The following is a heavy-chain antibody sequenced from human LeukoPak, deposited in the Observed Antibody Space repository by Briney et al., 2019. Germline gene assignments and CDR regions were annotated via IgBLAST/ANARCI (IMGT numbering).Heavy chain of an antibody. J-gene: IGHJ4*02. CDR3: ASVVVPAAILPYFGY. D-gene: IGHD2-2*01. CDR2: IIPIFGTA. Sequence: GASVKVSCKASGGTFSSYAISWVRQAPGQGLEWMGGIIPIFGTANYAQKFQGRVTITADESTSTAYMELSSLRSEDTAVYYCASVVVPAAILPYFGYWGQGTLVTVFS. CDR1: GGTFSSYA. V-gene: IGHV1-69*13.